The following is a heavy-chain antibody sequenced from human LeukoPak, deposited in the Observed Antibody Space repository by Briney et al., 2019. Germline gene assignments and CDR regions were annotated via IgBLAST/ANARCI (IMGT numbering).Heavy chain of an antibody. CDR3: ARDRGYSGSNGLDY. Sequence: SETLSLTCTVSGGSISSGGYYWSWIRQPPGKGLEWIGYIYYSGSTYYNPSLKSRVTISVDTSKNQFSLKLSSVTAADTAVYYCARDRGYSGSNGLDYWGQGTLVTVSS. CDR1: GGSISSGGYY. CDR2: IYYSGST. J-gene: IGHJ4*02. V-gene: IGHV4-61*08. D-gene: IGHD5-12*01.